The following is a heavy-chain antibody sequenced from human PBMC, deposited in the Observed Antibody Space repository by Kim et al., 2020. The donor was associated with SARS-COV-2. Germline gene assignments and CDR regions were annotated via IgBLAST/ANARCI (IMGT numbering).Heavy chain of an antibody. D-gene: IGHD3-10*01. CDR2: IYHSGST. CDR1: GGSISSSNW. V-gene: IGHV4-4*02. Sequence: SETLSLTCAVSGGSISSSNWWSWVRQPPGKGLEWIGEIYHSGSTNYNPSLKSRVTISVDKSKNQFSLKLSSVTAADTAVYYCARDRYYGSGSLDYWGQGTLVTVSS. J-gene: IGHJ4*02. CDR3: ARDRYYGSGSLDY.